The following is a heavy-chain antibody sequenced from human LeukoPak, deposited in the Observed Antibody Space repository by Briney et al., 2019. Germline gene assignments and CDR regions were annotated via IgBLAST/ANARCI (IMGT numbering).Heavy chain of an antibody. CDR1: GFIFSNYA. CDR3: ARAKLYTAMVPNFDY. J-gene: IGHJ4*02. Sequence: GGSLRLSCAASGFIFSNYAMHWVRQAPGKGLEWVTVISYDGSNKYYADSVKGRFTISRDNSKNTLYLQMNSLRAEDTAVYYCARAKLYTAMVPNFDYWGQGTLVTVSS. CDR2: ISYDGSNK. D-gene: IGHD5-18*01. V-gene: IGHV3-30*04.